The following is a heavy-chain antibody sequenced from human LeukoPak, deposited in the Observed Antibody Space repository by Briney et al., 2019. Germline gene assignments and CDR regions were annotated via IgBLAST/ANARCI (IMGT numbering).Heavy chain of an antibody. CDR3: AREERFSYNWFHP. CDR2: IYTSGST. CDR1: GGSISSGRYY. D-gene: IGHD3-3*01. J-gene: IGHJ5*02. Sequence: SETLSLTCTVSGGSISSGRYYWGWIRQPAGKGLEWIGRIYTSGSTDYNPSLKSRVTISLDTSKNQCSLKLSSVTAADTAVYYCAREERFSYNWFHPWGQGTLVTVSS. V-gene: IGHV4-61*02.